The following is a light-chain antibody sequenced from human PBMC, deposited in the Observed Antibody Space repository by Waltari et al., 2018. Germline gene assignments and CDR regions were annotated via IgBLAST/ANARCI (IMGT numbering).Light chain of an antibody. Sequence: QSALTQPASVSGSPGQSITISCTGTSSDVGGYNYVSWYQQHPGKAPKLMIYEVSNRPSGVSNRVSGSKSGNTASLTISGLQAEDEADYYCSSYTSSSTLEGVFGTGTKVTVL. CDR2: EVS. CDR1: SSDVGGYNY. V-gene: IGLV2-14*01. J-gene: IGLJ1*01. CDR3: SSYTSSSTLEGV.